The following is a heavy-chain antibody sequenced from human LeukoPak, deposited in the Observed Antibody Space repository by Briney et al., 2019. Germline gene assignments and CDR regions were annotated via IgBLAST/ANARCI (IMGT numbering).Heavy chain of an antibody. Sequence: GGSLRLSCAAAGVTFSSYAMSLVRQAPGKGLEWVSAISGSGGSTYYADSVKGRFTISRDNSKNTLYLQMNSLRAEDTAVYYCAKRNGGSDYWGQGTLVTVSS. D-gene: IGHD4-23*01. CDR2: ISGSGGST. J-gene: IGHJ4*02. V-gene: IGHV3-23*01. CDR1: GVTFSSYA. CDR3: AKRNGGSDY.